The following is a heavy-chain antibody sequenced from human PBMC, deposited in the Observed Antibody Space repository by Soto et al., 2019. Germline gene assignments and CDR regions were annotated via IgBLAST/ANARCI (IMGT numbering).Heavy chain of an antibody. Sequence: GGSLRLSCAASGFTFSSYGMHWVRQAPGKGLEWVAVISYDGSNKYYADSVKGRFTISRDNSKNTLYLQMNSLRAEDTAVYYCAKDLTIANGVCNRCGLWGQGTLVTVSS. D-gene: IGHD2-8*01. CDR2: ISYDGSNK. CDR3: AKDLTIANGVCNRCGL. CDR1: GFTFSSYG. J-gene: IGHJ4*02. V-gene: IGHV3-30*18.